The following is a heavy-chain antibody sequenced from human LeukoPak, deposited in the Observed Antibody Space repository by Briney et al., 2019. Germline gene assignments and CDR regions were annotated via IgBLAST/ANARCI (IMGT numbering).Heavy chain of an antibody. V-gene: IGHV4-39*01. Sequence: SETLSLTCAVSGGSISSSNYYWGWIRQPPGKGLEWIGTIYYSGTTYYNPSLESRVTISEDTSKNQFSLTLRSVTAADTAVYYCARQISDYYYYYMDVWGKGTTVTVSS. J-gene: IGHJ6*03. D-gene: IGHD3-10*01. CDR3: ARQISDYYYYYMDV. CDR1: GGSISSSNYY. CDR2: IYYSGTT.